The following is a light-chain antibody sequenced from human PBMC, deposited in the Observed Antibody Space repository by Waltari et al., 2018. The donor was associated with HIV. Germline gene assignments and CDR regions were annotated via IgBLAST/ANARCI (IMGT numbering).Light chain of an antibody. CDR2: DTE. CDR3: LLSFGNDRL. CDR1: AGGVTRGHY. V-gene: IGLV7-46*01. J-gene: IGLJ2*01. Sequence: ELTQPPSVSVSPGQTASITCASSAGGVTRGHYPHWFQQRPGQAPTTLLYDTEKKHRGTPARFSGSVLAGKATLTLSGAHPDDEAKYYCLLSFGNDRLFGGGTLLTVL.